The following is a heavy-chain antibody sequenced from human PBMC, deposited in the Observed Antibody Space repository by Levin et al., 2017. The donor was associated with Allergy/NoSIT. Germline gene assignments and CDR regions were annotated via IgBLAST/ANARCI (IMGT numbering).Heavy chain of an antibody. J-gene: IGHJ3*02. CDR2: ISVSGGTT. CDR3: AKDVLGATPRYAFDI. Sequence: GESLKISCAASGFTFSSYTMNWVRQAPGKGLEWVSTISVSGGTTYYADSVKGRFTISRDNSKNTLYLQMNSLRAEDTAVYYCAKDVLGATPRYAFDIWGQGTMVTVSS. V-gene: IGHV3-23*01. CDR1: GFTFSSYT. D-gene: IGHD2-15*01.